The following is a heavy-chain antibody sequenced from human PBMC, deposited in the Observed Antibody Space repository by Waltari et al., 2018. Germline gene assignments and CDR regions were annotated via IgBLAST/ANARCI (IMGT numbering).Heavy chain of an antibody. CDR1: GSSFSNYW. J-gene: IGHJ6*02. CDR3: ARQISGIASGMDV. Sequence: EVQLVQSGAEVKKPGDSLKISCKGSGSSFSNYWIGWVRQMPGKGLEWMGFIYPGDSDTRYSPSFQGQVTISADKSISTAYLQWSSLKASDTALFYCARQISGIASGMDVWGQGTTVTVSS. V-gene: IGHV5-51*01. D-gene: IGHD6-13*01. CDR2: IYPGDSDT.